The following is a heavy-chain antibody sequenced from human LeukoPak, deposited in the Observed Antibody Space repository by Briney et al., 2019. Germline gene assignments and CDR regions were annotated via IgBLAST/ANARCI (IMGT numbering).Heavy chain of an antibody. CDR3: ARGLPYYDILTGYNWFDP. D-gene: IGHD3-9*01. CDR2: ISAYNSNT. CDR1: GYTFTSYD. V-gene: IGHV1-18*01. Sequence: APVKVSCKASGYTFTSYDINWVRQATGQGLEWMGWISAYNSNTNYAQKLQGRVTMTTDTSTSTAYMELRSLRSDDTAVYYCARGLPYYDILTGYNWFDPWGQGTLVTVSS. J-gene: IGHJ5*02.